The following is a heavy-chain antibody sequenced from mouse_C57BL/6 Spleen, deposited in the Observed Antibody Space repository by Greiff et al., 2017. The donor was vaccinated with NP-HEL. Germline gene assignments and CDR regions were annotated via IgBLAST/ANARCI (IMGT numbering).Heavy chain of an antibody. J-gene: IGHJ3*01. CDR2: ISDGGSYT. CDR3: AREGGTTVQFAY. Sequence: EVQRVESGGGLVKPGGSLKLSCAASGFTFSSYAMSWVRQTPEKRLAWVATISDGGSYTYYPDNVKGRFTISRDNAKNNLYLQMSHLKSEDTAMYYCAREGGTTVQFAYWGQGTLVTVSA. V-gene: IGHV5-4*01. CDR1: GFTFSSYA. D-gene: IGHD1-1*01.